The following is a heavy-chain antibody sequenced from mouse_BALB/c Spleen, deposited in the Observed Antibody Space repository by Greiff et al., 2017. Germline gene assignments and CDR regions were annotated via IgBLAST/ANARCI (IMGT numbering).Heavy chain of an antibody. CDR1: GFTFSDYY. CDR3: ARAYYRYYFDY. CDR2: ISDGGSYT. Sequence: EVKLVESGGGLVKPGGSLKLSCAASGFTFSDYYMYWVRQTPEKRLEWVATISDGGSYTYYPDSVKGRFTISRDNAKNNLYLQMSSLKSEDTAMYYCARAYYRYYFDYWGQGTTLTVSS. D-gene: IGHD2-14*01. J-gene: IGHJ2*01. V-gene: IGHV5-4*02.